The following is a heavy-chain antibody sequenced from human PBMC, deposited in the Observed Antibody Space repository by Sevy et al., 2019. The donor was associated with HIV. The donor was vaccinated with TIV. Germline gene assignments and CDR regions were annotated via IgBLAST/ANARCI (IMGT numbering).Heavy chain of an antibody. V-gene: IGHV3-23*01. CDR3: AREGCTKPHDY. CDR2: LSFGCGEI. J-gene: IGHJ4*02. CDR1: GFTFSKYS. D-gene: IGHD2-8*01. Sequence: GGSLRLSCVASGFTFSKYSMSWVRQPPGKGLEWFSTLSFGCGEINYADSVKGRFTISRDNSKSSVYLQMNNLRPEDTAVYYCAREGCTKPHDYWGQGTLVTVSS.